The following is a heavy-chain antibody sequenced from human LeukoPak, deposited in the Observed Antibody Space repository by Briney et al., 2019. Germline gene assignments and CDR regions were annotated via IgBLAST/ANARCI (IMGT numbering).Heavy chain of an antibody. CDR2: ISYDGSNK. CDR1: GFTFSSYV. J-gene: IGHJ6*03. V-gene: IGHV3-30*04. D-gene: IGHD6-13*01. Sequence: PGGSLRLSCAASGFTFSSYVMNWVRQAPGKGLEWVAVISYDGSNKYYADSVKGRFTISRDNSKNTLYLQMNSLRAEDTAVYYCARAMHSSSWYPNYYYYYMDVWGKGTTVTVSS. CDR3: ARAMHSSSWYPNYYYYYMDV.